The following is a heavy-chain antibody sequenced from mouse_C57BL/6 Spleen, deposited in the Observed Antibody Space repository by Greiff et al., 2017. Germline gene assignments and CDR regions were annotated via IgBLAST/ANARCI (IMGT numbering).Heavy chain of an antibody. D-gene: IGHD2-5*01. V-gene: IGHV1-61*01. CDR1: GYTFTSYW. CDR2: IYPSGSGT. J-gene: IGHJ4*01. Sequence: QVQLKQPGAELVRPGSSVKLSCKASGYTFTSYWMDWVKQRPGQGLEWIGNIYPSGSGTHYNQKFKDKATVTVDKSSSTAYMQLSSLTSEDSAVYDCARGDSNYVYAMDGRGQGTSGTVS. CDR3: ARGDSNYVYAMDG.